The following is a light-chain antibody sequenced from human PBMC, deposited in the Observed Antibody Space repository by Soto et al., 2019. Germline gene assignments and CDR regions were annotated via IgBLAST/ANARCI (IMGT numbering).Light chain of an antibody. CDR1: QSVSSY. Sequence: EIVLTQSPATLSLSPGERATLSCRASQSVSSYLAWYQQKPGQAPRLLIYDASNRATGIPARFSGSGSGTDFTPTISSLEPEDFAVYYCQQRSNSYTFGQGTKLESK. J-gene: IGKJ2*01. V-gene: IGKV3-11*01. CDR3: QQRSNSYT. CDR2: DAS.